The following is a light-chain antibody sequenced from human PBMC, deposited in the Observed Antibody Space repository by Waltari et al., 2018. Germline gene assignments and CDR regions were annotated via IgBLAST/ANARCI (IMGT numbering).Light chain of an antibody. Sequence: QSALTQPASVSGSPGQSIPISCTGTSSDGGFYNYVSWYQQHPGNAPKLMIYDVSERPSGVSNRFSGSKSGNTASLTISGLQAEDEADYYCNSYAGSSSWVFGGGTKLTVL. V-gene: IGLV2-14*01. CDR3: NSYAGSSSWV. CDR1: SSDGGFYNY. CDR2: DVS. J-gene: IGLJ3*02.